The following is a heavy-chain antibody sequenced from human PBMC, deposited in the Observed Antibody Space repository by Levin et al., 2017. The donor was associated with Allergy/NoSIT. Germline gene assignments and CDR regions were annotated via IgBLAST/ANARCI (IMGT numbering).Heavy chain of an antibody. Sequence: GGSLRLSCAASGFTFSSYSMNWVRQAPGKGLKWVSSISSSSSYIYYADSVKGRFTISRDNAKNSLYLQMNSLRAEDTAVYHCARDGLVVYAVDYWGQGTLVTVSS. CDR2: ISSSSSYI. D-gene: IGHD2-8*02. V-gene: IGHV3-21*01. CDR1: GFTFSSYS. J-gene: IGHJ4*02. CDR3: ARDGLVVYAVDY.